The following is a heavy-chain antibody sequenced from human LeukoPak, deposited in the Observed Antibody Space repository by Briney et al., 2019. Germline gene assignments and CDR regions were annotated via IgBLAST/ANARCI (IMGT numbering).Heavy chain of an antibody. D-gene: IGHD3-3*01. Sequence: TSETLSLTCTVSGGSISSYYWSWIRQPAGKGLEWIGRIYTSGSTNYNPSLKSRVTMSVDTSKNQFSLKLSSVTAADTAVYYCARSAYYDFWSGYGGALYYYMDVWGKGTTVTVSS. CDR2: IYTSGST. J-gene: IGHJ6*03. CDR3: ARSAYYDFWSGYGGALYYYMDV. V-gene: IGHV4-4*07. CDR1: GGSISSYY.